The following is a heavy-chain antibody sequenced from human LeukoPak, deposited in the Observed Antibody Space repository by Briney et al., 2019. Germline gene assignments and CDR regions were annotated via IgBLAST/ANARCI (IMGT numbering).Heavy chain of an antibody. CDR3: ARGIWSATRVDYYLDN. V-gene: IGHV1-3*01. Sequence: ASVKVSCKASGYTFSGYAVHWVRQAPGHRFEWMGWINAGNGHTKYSQNFQGRVTITRDSSANIVYMELSSLTSEDTAVYYCARGIWSATRVDYYLDNWGQGTLVTVSS. CDR1: GYTFSGYA. CDR2: INAGNGHT. D-gene: IGHD5-24*01. J-gene: IGHJ4*02.